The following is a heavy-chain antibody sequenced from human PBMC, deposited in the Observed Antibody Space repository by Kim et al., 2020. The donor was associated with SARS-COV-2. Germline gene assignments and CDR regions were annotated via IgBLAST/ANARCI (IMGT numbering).Heavy chain of an antibody. V-gene: IGHV3-23*01. CDR1: GFTFSSYA. CDR3: AKGEINNWSFFDY. J-gene: IGHJ4*02. D-gene: IGHD1-1*01. CDR2: VSGSGCSS. Sequence: GGSLRLSCAASGFTFSSYAMSWVRQAPGKGPEWVSLVSGSGCSSYHADSVKGRFAISRDNSKKTLYLQMNSLRAEDTALYYCAKGEINNWSFFDYWGQGTLVTVSS.